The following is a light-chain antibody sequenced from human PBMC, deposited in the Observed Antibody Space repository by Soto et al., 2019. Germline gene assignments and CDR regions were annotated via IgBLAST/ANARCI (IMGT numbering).Light chain of an antibody. CDR2: AAS. Sequence: DIQMTQSPSSVSASVGDRVTITFRASQGISSWLAWYQQKPGKAPKLLIYAASSLQSGVPSRFSVSGSVKDLGRTVSSLQPEDFATYYCQQANSFQLTLGGGTKVDIK. CDR3: QQANSFQLT. CDR1: QGISSW. J-gene: IGKJ4*01. V-gene: IGKV1-12*01.